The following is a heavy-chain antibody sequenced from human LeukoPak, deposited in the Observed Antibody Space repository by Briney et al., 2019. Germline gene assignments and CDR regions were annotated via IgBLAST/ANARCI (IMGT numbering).Heavy chain of an antibody. CDR1: GFTFSSYA. CDR2: ISYDGSNK. D-gene: IGHD3-9*01. V-gene: IGHV3-30-3*01. J-gene: IGHJ6*02. CDR3: AREGGGYFDWLPSYYYGMDV. Sequence: GRSLRLSCAASGFTFSSYAMHWVRQAPGKGLEWVAVISYDGSNKYYADSVKGRFTISRDNSKHTLYLQMNSLRAEDTAVYYFAREGGGYFDWLPSYYYGMDVWGQGTTVTVSS.